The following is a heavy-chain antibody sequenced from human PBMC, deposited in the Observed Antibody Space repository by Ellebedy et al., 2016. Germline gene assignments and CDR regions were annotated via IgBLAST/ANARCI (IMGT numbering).Heavy chain of an antibody. Sequence: GESLKISCAASGFTFSYYAMHWVRQAPGKGLEYVTAISSDGRHTYYADSVKGRFTVSRDNSKNTLYLQINSLRAEDTAVYYCAKATLQWLIRGRGADYWGQGTLVTVSS. D-gene: IGHD6-19*01. V-gene: IGHV3-64*04. CDR3: AKATLQWLIRGRGADY. CDR1: GFTFSYYA. CDR2: ISSDGRHT. J-gene: IGHJ4*02.